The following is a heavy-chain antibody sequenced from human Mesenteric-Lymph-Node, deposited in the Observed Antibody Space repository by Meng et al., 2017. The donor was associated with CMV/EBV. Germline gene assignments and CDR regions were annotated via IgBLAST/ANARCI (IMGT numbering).Heavy chain of an antibody. J-gene: IGHJ4*02. V-gene: IGHV3-23*03. CDR2: IYASCGPDT. CDR3: ATPPRNYNSNWYTYSFAY. D-gene: IGHD6-13*01. CDR1: GFNFNIFA. Sequence: GESLKISCEASGFNFNIFAMNWVRQAPGKGLEWVPVIYASCGPDTKYSDSVKGRFTISRDNSKNKVYLQMNSLRAEDTAVYYCATPPRNYNSNWYTYSFAYWGQGTLVTVSS.